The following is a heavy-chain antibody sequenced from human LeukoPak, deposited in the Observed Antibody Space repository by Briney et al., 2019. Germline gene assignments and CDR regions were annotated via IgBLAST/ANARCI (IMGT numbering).Heavy chain of an antibody. CDR1: GGSISSYY. D-gene: IGHD6-19*01. V-gene: IGHV4-59*08. CDR2: IYYSGST. Sequence: SETLSLTCTVSGGSISSYYWSWIRQPPGKGLEWIGYIYYSGSTNYNPSLKSRVTISVDTSKNQFSLKLSSVTAADTAVYYCARGAIKSRGYSSGWYYFDCWGQGTLVTVSS. J-gene: IGHJ4*02. CDR3: ARGAIKSRGYSSGWYYFDC.